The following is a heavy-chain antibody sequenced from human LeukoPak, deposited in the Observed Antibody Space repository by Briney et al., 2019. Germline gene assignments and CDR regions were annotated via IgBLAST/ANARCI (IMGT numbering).Heavy chain of an antibody. D-gene: IGHD3-3*01. CDR1: GFTFSSYG. J-gene: IGHJ5*02. V-gene: IGHV3-33*06. CDR3: AKEGRGYYMYNWFGP. CDR2: IWYDGSNK. Sequence: GGSLRLSCAASGFTFSSYGMHWVRQAPGKGLEWVSVIWYDGSNKYYADSVKGRFTISRDNSKNTLYLQMNSLRAEDTAVYYCAKEGRGYYMYNWFGPWGQRTPVTVSS.